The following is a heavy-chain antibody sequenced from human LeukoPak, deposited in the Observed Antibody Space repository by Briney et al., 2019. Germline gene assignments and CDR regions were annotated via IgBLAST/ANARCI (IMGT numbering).Heavy chain of an antibody. D-gene: IGHD3-10*01. CDR2: INHSGST. CDR3: ARVGPYYYGSGSPLDAFDI. Sequence: SETPSLTCAVYGGSFSGYYWSWIRQPPGKGLEWIGEINHSGSTDYNPSLKSRVTISVDTSKNQFSLKLSSVTAADTAVYYCARVGPYYYGSGSPLDAFDIWGQGTMVTVSS. CDR1: GGSFSGYY. J-gene: IGHJ3*02. V-gene: IGHV4-34*01.